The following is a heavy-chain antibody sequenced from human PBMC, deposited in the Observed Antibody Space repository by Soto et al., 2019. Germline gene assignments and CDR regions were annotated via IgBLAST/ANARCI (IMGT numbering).Heavy chain of an antibody. V-gene: IGHV3-23*01. CDR2: ISGSGIST. D-gene: IGHD4-4*01. Sequence: GGSLRLSCAASGFTFSTYPMNWVRQAPGKGLEWVSGISGSGISTYYADSVKGRFTISRDNSKNTVFLQMNSLRAEDTAVYYCAKTTVITESYYYYELDVWGQGTTVTVSS. J-gene: IGHJ6*02. CDR3: AKTTVITESYYYYELDV. CDR1: GFTFSTYP.